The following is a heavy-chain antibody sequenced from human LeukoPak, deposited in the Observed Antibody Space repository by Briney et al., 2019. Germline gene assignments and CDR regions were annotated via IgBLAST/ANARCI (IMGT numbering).Heavy chain of an antibody. CDR2: IKQDGSEK. CDR1: GFTFSSYW. CDR3: ARGSWWGGNHPYYYYGMDV. V-gene: IGHV3-7*01. J-gene: IGHJ6*02. D-gene: IGHD4-23*01. Sequence: GGSLRLSCAASGFTFSSYWMSWVRQAPGKGLEWVANIKQDGSEKYYVDSVKGRFTISRDNAKNSLYLQMNSLRAEDTAVYYCARGSWWGGNHPYYYYGMDVWGQGTTVTVSS.